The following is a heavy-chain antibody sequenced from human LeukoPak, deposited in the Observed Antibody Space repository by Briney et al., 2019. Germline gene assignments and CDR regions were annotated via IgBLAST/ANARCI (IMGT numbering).Heavy chain of an antibody. J-gene: IGHJ4*02. CDR3: ARGVTGSGYDFKFKTDFDY. CDR1: GFTFSSYG. Sequence: PGGSLRLSCAASGFTFSSYGIHWVRQAPGKGLEWVAFIRYDGSNKYYADSVKGRFTISRDNSKNTLYLQMNSLRTKDTAVYYCARGVTGSGYDFKFKTDFDYWGQGTLVTVSS. CDR2: IRYDGSNK. V-gene: IGHV3-30*02. D-gene: IGHD5-12*01.